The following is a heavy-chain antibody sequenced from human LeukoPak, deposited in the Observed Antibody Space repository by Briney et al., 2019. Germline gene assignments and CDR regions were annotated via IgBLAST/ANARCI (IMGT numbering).Heavy chain of an antibody. CDR3: ARAPDVAVAGASDY. J-gene: IGHJ4*02. V-gene: IGHV5-51*01. CDR2: IYPGNSYT. Sequence: GESLKISCKGSGYSFTSYWIGWVRQMPGKGLEWMGIIYPGNSYTRYSPSFQGQVTISADKSITTAYLQWSSLKASDTALYYCARAPDVAVAGASDYWGQGTLVTASS. D-gene: IGHD6-19*01. CDR1: GYSFTSYW.